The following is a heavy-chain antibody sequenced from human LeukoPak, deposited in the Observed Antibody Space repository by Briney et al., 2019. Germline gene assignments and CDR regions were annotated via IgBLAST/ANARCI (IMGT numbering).Heavy chain of an antibody. Sequence: PGGSLRLSCAASGFTFINAWMAWVRQAPGKGLEWVGRIKAKAHGGTIEYAAPVKGRFTISRDDSKNTLYLQMNSLKTEDTAVYYCTTDYIPASGTVDYWGQGTLVTVSS. D-gene: IGHD6-13*01. J-gene: IGHJ4*02. CDR1: GFTFINAW. V-gene: IGHV3-15*01. CDR3: TTDYIPASGTVDY. CDR2: IKAKAHGGTI.